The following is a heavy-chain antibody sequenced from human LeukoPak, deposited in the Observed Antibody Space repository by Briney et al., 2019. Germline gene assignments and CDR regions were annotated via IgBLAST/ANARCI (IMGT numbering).Heavy chain of an antibody. D-gene: IGHD4-23*01. CDR1: GFTFSSYW. CDR3: ARDKLETAPNDY. CDR2: IKQDGSEK. Sequence: GGSLRLSCAASGFTFSSYWMSWVRQAPGKGLEWVGNIKQDGSEKYYVDSVKGRFTISRDNAKNSLYLQMNSLRGEDTAVYFCARDKLETAPNDYWGQGTLVTVSS. J-gene: IGHJ4*02. V-gene: IGHV3-7*01.